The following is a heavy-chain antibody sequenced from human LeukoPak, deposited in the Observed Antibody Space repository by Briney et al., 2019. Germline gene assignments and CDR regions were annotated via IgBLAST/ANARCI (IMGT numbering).Heavy chain of an antibody. D-gene: IGHD3-10*01. CDR1: GGSISSYY. V-gene: IGHV4-59*12. Sequence: PSETLSLTCTVSGGSISSYYWSWIRQPAGKGLEWIGTIYYSGSTYYNTTLKSRVTISVDTSKNQFSLKLSSVTAADTAVYYCARGYRGYKPIDYWGQGTLVTVSS. CDR2: IYYSGST. CDR3: ARGYRGYKPIDY. J-gene: IGHJ4*02.